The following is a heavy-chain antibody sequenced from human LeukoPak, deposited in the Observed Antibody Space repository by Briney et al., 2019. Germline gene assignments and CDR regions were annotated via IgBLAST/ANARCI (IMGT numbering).Heavy chain of an antibody. Sequence: TGGFLRLSCAASGFTFSSYGMHWVRQAPGKGLEWLAVVWYDGTNRYYVGSVKGRFIISRDNSENTLYLQMNNLGVADTAVYYCARDGRVLGSTTPGPFDYWGQGTLVTVSS. CDR3: ARDGRVLGSTTPGPFDY. CDR1: GFTFSSYG. CDR2: VWYDGTNR. D-gene: IGHD1-1*01. V-gene: IGHV3-33*01. J-gene: IGHJ4*02.